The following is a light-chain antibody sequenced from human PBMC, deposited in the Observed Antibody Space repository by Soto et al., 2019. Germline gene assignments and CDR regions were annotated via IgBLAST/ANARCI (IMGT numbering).Light chain of an antibody. J-gene: IGKJ1*01. CDR3: QKYDDWPDT. CDR2: DAS. Sequence: EKVMTQSPATLSVSPGERATLSCRASQSVSSYLAWYQQKPGQAPRLLIYDASTRATGVPARFSGSGSGTEFTLTISSLQSEDLAVYYCQKYDDWPDTFGQGTKV. V-gene: IGKV3-15*01. CDR1: QSVSSY.